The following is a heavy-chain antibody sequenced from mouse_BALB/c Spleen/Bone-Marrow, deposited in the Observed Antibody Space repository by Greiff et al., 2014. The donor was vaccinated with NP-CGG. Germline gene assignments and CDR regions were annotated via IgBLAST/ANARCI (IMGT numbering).Heavy chain of an antibody. Sequence: VQLQQSGAELMKPGASVKISCKSSGYTFSSYWIEWVKQRPGHGLEWIGEILPESGSTNYNEKFRGKATFTADTSSNTAYMQLSSLTPEDSAVYYCARTPGVLYFFDYWGQGTTLTVSS. CDR2: ILPESGST. V-gene: IGHV1-9*01. CDR3: ARTPGVLYFFDY. J-gene: IGHJ2*01. CDR1: GYTFSSYW.